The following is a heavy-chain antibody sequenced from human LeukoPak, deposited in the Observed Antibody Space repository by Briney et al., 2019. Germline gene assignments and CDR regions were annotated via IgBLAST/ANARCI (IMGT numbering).Heavy chain of an antibody. CDR2: ISSSSSYI. CDR1: GFTFSSYS. Sequence: GGSLRLSCAVSGFTFSSYSMNWVRQAPGKGLEWVSSISSSSSYIYYADSVKGRFTISRDNAKNSLYLQMNSLGAEDTAVYYCARDGSYSSSWYFDYWGQGTLVTVSS. J-gene: IGHJ4*02. V-gene: IGHV3-21*01. D-gene: IGHD6-13*01. CDR3: ARDGSYSSSWYFDY.